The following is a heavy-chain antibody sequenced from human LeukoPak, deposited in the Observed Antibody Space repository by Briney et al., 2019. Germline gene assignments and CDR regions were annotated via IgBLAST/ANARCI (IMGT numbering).Heavy chain of an antibody. D-gene: IGHD3/OR15-3a*01. J-gene: IGHJ4*02. CDR2: IYYRGDI. V-gene: IGHV4-59*03. CDR3: ATNKDWAEAD. CDR1: DGSIRTYY. Sequence: PSETLSLTCSVSDGSIRTYYWSWIRQSPGQGLEWIGNIYYRGDINYNPSLKSRGIISIDTSKNQFSLKVTSLTAADTAVYYCATNKDWAEADWGQGTLVIVSS.